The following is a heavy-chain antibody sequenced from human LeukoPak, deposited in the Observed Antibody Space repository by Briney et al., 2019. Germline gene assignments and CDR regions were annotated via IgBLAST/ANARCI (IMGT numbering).Heavy chain of an antibody. D-gene: IGHD5-18*01. CDR2: IYYSGST. V-gene: IGHV4-30-4*01. CDR3: ARDQLGTSSYV. CDR1: GGSISSGDYY. Sequence: SETLSLTCTVSGGSISSGDYYWSWIRQPPGKGLEWIGYIYYSGSTYCNPSLKSRVTISVDTSKNQFSLKLSSVTAADTAVYYCARDQLGTSSYVWGQGTLVTVSS. J-gene: IGHJ4*02.